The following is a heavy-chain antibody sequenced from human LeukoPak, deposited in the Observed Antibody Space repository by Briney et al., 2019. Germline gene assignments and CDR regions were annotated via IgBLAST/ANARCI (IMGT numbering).Heavy chain of an antibody. Sequence: PGGSLRLSYAASGFVFSDFWMSWVRQAPGKGLEWVANIKQDRSEKYYVDSVKGRFTISRDDAKNSLYLQMDSLRAEDTAVYYCARGGSRNGYYLVWGQGTLVTVSS. CDR3: ARGGSRNGYYLV. V-gene: IGHV3-7*01. CDR2: IKQDRSEK. J-gene: IGHJ4*02. D-gene: IGHD3-3*01. CDR1: GFVFSDFW.